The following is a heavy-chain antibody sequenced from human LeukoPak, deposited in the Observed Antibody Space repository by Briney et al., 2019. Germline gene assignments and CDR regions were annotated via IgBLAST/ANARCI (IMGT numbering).Heavy chain of an antibody. CDR3: AKSGGLYGDYVGYFDY. J-gene: IGHJ4*02. CDR2: ISSTGGTT. Sequence: GGSLRLSCAASGITFSSYGMSWVRQAPGKGLEWVSSISSTGGTTYYADSVKGRFTISRDNSKNTLYLQMNSLRAEDTAVYYCAKSGGLYGDYVGYFDYWGQGTLVTVSS. CDR1: GITFSSYG. V-gene: IGHV3-23*01. D-gene: IGHD4-17*01.